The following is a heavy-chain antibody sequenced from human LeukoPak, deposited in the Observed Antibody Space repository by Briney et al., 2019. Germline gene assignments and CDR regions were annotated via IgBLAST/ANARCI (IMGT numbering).Heavy chain of an antibody. J-gene: IGHJ4*02. CDR3: ARGSGDDSTSWYYFDY. Sequence: SETLSLTCAAPGGSISSGGYSWSWIRQPPGKGLEWIGYIYHSGSTYYNPSLKSRVTISVDRSKNQFSLKLSSVTAADTAVYYCARGSGDDSTSWYYFDYWGQGTLVTVSS. CDR1: GGSISSGGYS. D-gene: IGHD3-22*01. V-gene: IGHV4-30-2*01. CDR2: IYHSGST.